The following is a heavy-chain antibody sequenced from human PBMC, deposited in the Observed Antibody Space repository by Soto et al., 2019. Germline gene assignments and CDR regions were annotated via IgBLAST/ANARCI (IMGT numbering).Heavy chain of an antibody. CDR3: ARQPTGYPNWFDA. J-gene: IGHJ5*02. D-gene: IGHD3-9*01. Sequence: QVQLQESGPGLVNPSETLSLTCTVSGGSVTSSTSSWAWVRQPPGKGLRWIGTIFYGHGTYYNPSLESRVTISLDTSKIQCSLELTSVTAADTAVYYCARQPTGYPNWFDAWGRGILVIVSS. V-gene: IGHV4-39*01. CDR2: IFYGHGT. CDR1: GGSVTSSTSS.